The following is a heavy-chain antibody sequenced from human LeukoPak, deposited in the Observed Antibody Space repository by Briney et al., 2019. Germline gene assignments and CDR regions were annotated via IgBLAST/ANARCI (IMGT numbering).Heavy chain of an antibody. CDR3: AEGGGGQIAAINL. Sequence: PSQTLSLTCTVSGGSISSYYWSWIRQPAGKGLEWIGRIYTTGSTSYNPSLKSRVTVSVDRSKNQFSLELSSVTAADTAVYYCAEGGGGQIAAINLWGQGTLVTVSS. CDR1: GGSISSYY. CDR2: IYTTGST. J-gene: IGHJ5*02. D-gene: IGHD6-13*01. V-gene: IGHV4-4*07.